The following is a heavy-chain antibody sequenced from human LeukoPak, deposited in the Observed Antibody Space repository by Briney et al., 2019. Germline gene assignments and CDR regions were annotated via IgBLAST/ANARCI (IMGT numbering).Heavy chain of an antibody. CDR1: GFPSSNYA. D-gene: IGHD1-26*01. CDR2: ISESGDKT. CDR3: AKQWVDC. Sequence: GGSLRLSCAASGFPSSNYAMNWVRQAPGKGLEWVSSISESGDKTDYADSVRGRFTISRDNSQNTLYLQMNSLRVEDTALYYCAKQWVDCWGQGTLVTVSS. J-gene: IGHJ4*02. V-gene: IGHV3-23*01.